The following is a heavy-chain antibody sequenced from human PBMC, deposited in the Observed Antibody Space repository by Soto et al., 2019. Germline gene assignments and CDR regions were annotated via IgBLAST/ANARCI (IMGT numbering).Heavy chain of an antibody. J-gene: IGHJ3*01. CDR1: AGSISTINYY. CDR3: ARSAQWDGFDP. D-gene: IGHD2-8*01. Sequence: QVQLQESGPGLVRPSQTLSLTCTVSAGSISTINYYWSWIRQHPEKGLEWIGYISYSGSTFYHSSLNSRVTISLDTSKKQFSLTLTSVIAADTAVYYCARSAQWDGFDPWGQGTMVTVSS. V-gene: IGHV4-31*03. CDR2: ISYSGST.